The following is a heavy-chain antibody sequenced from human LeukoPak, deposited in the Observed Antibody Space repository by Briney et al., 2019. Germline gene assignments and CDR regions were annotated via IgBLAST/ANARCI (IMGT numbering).Heavy chain of an antibody. J-gene: IGHJ4*02. D-gene: IGHD7-27*01. Sequence: GGSLRLSCAASGFTVSGNYMSWVRQAPGKGLEWVSVIYSGGSTYYADSVKGRFTIYRDNSKMTLYLQMDSLGVEDTALYYCVQDWAWGAFGSWGQGTLVTVSS. CDR3: VQDWAWGAFGS. V-gene: IGHV3-53*01. CDR1: GFTVSGNY. CDR2: IYSGGST.